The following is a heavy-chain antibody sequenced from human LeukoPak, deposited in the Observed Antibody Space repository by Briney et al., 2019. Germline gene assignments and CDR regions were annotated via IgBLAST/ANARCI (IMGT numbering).Heavy chain of an antibody. D-gene: IGHD6-19*01. Sequence: SETLSLTCTVSGGSISSGGYYWSWIRQHPGKGLEWIGYIYYSGSTYYNPSLKSRVTISVDTSKNQFSLKLSSVTAADTAVYYCAREYSSGWYGEPGYFDYWGRGTLVTVSS. CDR3: AREYSSGWYGEPGYFDY. CDR1: GGSISSGGYY. J-gene: IGHJ4*02. V-gene: IGHV4-61*08. CDR2: IYYSGST.